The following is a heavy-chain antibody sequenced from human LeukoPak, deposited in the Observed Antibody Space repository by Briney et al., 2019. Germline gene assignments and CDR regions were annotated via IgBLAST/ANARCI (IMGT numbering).Heavy chain of an antibody. D-gene: IGHD3-3*01. J-gene: IGHJ4*02. Sequence: GGSLRLSCAASGFTFSDYYMSWIRQAPGKGLEWVSYISSSGSTIYYADSVKGRFTISRDNAKNSLYLQMNSLRAEDTAVYYCARDRNTDFWSGYYTNYCDYWGQGTLVTVSS. CDR3: ARDRNTDFWSGYYTNYCDY. V-gene: IGHV3-11*04. CDR2: ISSSGSTI. CDR1: GFTFSDYY.